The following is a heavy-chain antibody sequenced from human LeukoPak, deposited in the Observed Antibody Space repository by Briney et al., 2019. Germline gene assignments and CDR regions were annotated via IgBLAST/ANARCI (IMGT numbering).Heavy chain of an antibody. CDR2: IYYSGST. CDR1: GGSINSGGFY. V-gene: IGHV4-31*03. D-gene: IGHD3-16*01. CDR3: ARGGSFLGNYVY. Sequence: SETLSLTCTVSGGSINSGGFYWSWIRQHPGRGLEWIGYIYYSGSTFYNPSLKSRVAISLDKSKNQFSLNLRSVTAADTAVYYCARGGSFLGNYVYWGQGTLVAVSS. J-gene: IGHJ4*02.